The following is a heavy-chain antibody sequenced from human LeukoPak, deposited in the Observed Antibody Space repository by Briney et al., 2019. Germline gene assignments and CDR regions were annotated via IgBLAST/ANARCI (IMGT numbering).Heavy chain of an antibody. V-gene: IGHV4-4*02. CDR1: GGSISSSNW. CDR3: ARAVDGYGDYRGVRYFDY. D-gene: IGHD4-17*01. J-gene: IGHJ4*02. Sequence: SETLSLTCAVSGGSISSSNWWSWVRQPPGKGLEWIGEIYHSGSTNYNPSLKSRVTISVDKSKNQFSLKLSSVTAADTAVYYCARAVDGYGDYRGVRYFDYWGQGTLVTVSS. CDR2: IYHSGST.